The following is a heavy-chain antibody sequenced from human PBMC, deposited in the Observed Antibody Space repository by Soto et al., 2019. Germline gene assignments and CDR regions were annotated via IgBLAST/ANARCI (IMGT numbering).Heavy chain of an antibody. D-gene: IGHD5-12*01. CDR3: DRRRRYNAYDPFDY. V-gene: IGHV3-20*04. J-gene: IGHJ4*02. CDR1: GFTFDDYA. Sequence: EVQLVESGGGVVRPGGSLRLSCAASGFTFDDYAMSWVRQVPGKGLEWVSGINWNGGTTAYADSVKGRFTISRDNAKNSLYLQMNSLRAEDTAFFYCDRRRRYNAYDPFDYWGQGTLVTVSS. CDR2: INWNGGTT.